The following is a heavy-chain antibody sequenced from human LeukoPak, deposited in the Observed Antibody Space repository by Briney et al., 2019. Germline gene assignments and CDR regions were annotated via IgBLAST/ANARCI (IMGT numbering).Heavy chain of an antibody. J-gene: IGHJ4*02. CDR3: ARAFRGYSYGSFDY. D-gene: IGHD5-18*01. Sequence: PSETLSLTCSVSVDSISSYYWSWIRESPGEGLERGGYIYSSGSTNYNPSLNSPVSISVDTSTNQFSLKLSSVTAADPAVYYCARAFRGYSYGSFDYWGPGTPVTVSS. CDR1: VDSISSYY. CDR2: IYSSGST. V-gene: IGHV4-59*13.